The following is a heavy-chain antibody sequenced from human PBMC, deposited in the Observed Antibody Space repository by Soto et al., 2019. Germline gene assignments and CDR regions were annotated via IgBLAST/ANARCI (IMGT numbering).Heavy chain of an antibody. D-gene: IGHD5-12*01. J-gene: IGHJ6*02. CDR3: AKDREMATHYYYYYGMDV. V-gene: IGHV3-23*01. Sequence: QPGGSLRLSCAASGFTFSSYAMSWVRQAPGKGLEWVSAISGSGGSTYYAGSVKGRFTISRDNSKNTLYLQMNSLRAEDTAVYYCAKDREMATHYYYYYGMDVWGQGTTVTVSS. CDR2: ISGSGGST. CDR1: GFTFSSYA.